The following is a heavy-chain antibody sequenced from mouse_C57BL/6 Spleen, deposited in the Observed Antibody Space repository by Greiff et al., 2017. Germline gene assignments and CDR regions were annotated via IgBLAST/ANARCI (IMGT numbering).Heavy chain of an antibody. Sequence: DVHLVESGGGLVKPGGSLKLSCAASGFTFSDYGMHWVRQAPEKGLVWVAYISSGSSTIYYADTVKGRFTISRDNAKNTLFLQMTSLRSEDTAMYYCARGNYYGSSLYAMDYWGQGTSVTVSS. D-gene: IGHD1-1*01. CDR1: GFTFSDYG. J-gene: IGHJ4*01. CDR2: ISSGSSTI. V-gene: IGHV5-17*01. CDR3: ARGNYYGSSLYAMDY.